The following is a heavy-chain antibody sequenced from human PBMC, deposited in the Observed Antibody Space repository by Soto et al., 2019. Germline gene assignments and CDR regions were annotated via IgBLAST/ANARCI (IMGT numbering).Heavy chain of an antibody. Sequence: GGSLRLSCAASGFTFSSYAMSWVRQAPGKGLECVSSISNSGDNRYYADSVKGRFTISRDNSKNTLYLQMNSLRAEDTAVYYCANHYDILTDYSHLQGFDYWGQGTLVTVSS. D-gene: IGHD3-9*01. CDR2: ISNSGDNR. J-gene: IGHJ4*02. CDR1: GFTFSSYA. CDR3: ANHYDILTDYSHLQGFDY. V-gene: IGHV3-23*01.